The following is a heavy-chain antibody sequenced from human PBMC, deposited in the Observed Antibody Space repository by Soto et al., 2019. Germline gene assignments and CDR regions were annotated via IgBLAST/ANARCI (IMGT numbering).Heavy chain of an antibody. V-gene: IGHV1-18*04. J-gene: IGHJ4*02. CDR1: GYTFTNYA. CDR3: VRDSLGGPLVATIHLDL. Sequence: QVQLVQSGAEVRKPGASVKLSCKASGYTFTNYAITWVRRAPGQGLEWMGWINVYNYDINYAQRFQDRVSMTTDTPTNTAYMELRSLRSDDTAVYYCVRDSLGGPLVATIHLDLWGQGTLVTVSS. D-gene: IGHD5-12*01. CDR2: INVYNYDI.